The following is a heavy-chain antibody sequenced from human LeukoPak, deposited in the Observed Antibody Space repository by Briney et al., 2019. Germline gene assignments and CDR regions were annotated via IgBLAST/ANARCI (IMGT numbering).Heavy chain of an antibody. Sequence: GGSLRLSCAVSGFTFSRYSMNWVRRAPGKGLQWVSSISSGSSYVYYSDSVKGRFTISRDNAKNSLFLQMNFLRAEDTAVYYCARDEVTVDTADMDVWGKGTTVTVSS. V-gene: IGHV3-21*04. CDR2: ISSGSSYV. D-gene: IGHD5-18*01. CDR3: ARDEVTVDTADMDV. CDR1: GFTFSRYS. J-gene: IGHJ6*03.